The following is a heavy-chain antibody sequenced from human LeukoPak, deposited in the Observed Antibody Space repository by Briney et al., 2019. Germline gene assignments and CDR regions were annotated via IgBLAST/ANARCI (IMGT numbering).Heavy chain of an antibody. D-gene: IGHD2-2*01. CDR3: ARERSLQLPLDY. Sequence: PGGSLRLSCAASGFTFSLYTMNWVRQAPGKGLEWVSSITGNSGYIYYADSVKGRFTISRDNVKSSLYLQMNSLRAEDTAVYYCARERSLQLPLDYWGQGTLVTVSS. J-gene: IGHJ4*02. V-gene: IGHV3-21*01. CDR2: ITGNSGYI. CDR1: GFTFSLYT.